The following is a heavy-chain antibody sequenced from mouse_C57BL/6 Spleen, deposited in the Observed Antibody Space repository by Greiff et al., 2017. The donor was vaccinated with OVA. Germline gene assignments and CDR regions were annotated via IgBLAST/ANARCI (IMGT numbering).Heavy chain of an antibody. V-gene: IGHV10-1*01. D-gene: IGHD4-1*02. J-gene: IGHJ4*01. Sequence: QLVESGGGLVQPKGSLKLSCAASGFSFNTYAMNWVRQAPGKGLEWVARIRSKSNNYATYYADSVKDRFTISRDDSESMLYLQMNNLKTEDTAMYYCVRHVSASTGRDAMDYWGQGTSVTVSS. CDR1: GFSFNTYA. CDR2: IRSKSNNYAT. CDR3: VRHVSASTGRDAMDY.